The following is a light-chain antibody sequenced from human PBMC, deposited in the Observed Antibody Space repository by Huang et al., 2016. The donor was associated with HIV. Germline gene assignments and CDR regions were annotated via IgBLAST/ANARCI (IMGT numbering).Light chain of an antibody. CDR3: QQYYSTPLT. Sequence: DIVMTQSPDSLAVSLGERATINWKSSQSVLYSSNNKNYLAWYQQKPGQPPTLLIYWASTRESGVPDRFSGSGSGTDFTLTISSLQAEDVAVYYCQQYYSTPLTFGGGTKVEIK. J-gene: IGKJ4*01. CDR2: WAS. CDR1: QSVLYSSNNKNY. V-gene: IGKV4-1*01.